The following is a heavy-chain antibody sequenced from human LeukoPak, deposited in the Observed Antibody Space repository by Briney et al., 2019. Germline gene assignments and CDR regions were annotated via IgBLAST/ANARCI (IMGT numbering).Heavy chain of an antibody. CDR3: ARHGGAYCGGDCYSRGVRD. J-gene: IGHJ4*02. V-gene: IGHV4-4*02. D-gene: IGHD2-21*02. CDR2: IYHSGST. Sequence: SGTLSLTCAVSGGSISSSNWWSWVRQPPGKGLEWIGEIYHSGSTYYNPSLKSRVTISVDTSKNQFSLKLSSVTAADTAVYYCARHGGAYCGGDCYSRGVRDWGQGTLVTVSS. CDR1: GGSISSSNW.